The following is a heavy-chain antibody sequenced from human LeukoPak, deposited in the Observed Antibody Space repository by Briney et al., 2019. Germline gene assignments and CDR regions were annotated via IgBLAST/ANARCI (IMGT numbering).Heavy chain of an antibody. Sequence: GGSLRLSCAASGFTFSDYGMTWVRQAPGKGLEWVSSVSFNGGITYYPDSVKGQFTISRDNSKNTLYLQMHSMRAEDTALYYCAKRDSSGNYFLDYWGQGTLVTVSS. CDR3: AKRDSSGNYFLDY. D-gene: IGHD3-22*01. V-gene: IGHV3-23*01. J-gene: IGHJ4*02. CDR2: VSFNGGIT. CDR1: GFTFSDYG.